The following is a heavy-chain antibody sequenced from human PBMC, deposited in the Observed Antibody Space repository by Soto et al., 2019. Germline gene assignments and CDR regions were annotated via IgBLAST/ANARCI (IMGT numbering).Heavy chain of an antibody. CDR1: GYTFTSYA. Sequence: ASVKVSCKASGYTFTSYAMHWVRQAPGQRLEWMGWINAGNGNTKYSQKFQGRVTITRDTSASTAYMELSSLRSEDTAVYYCASGEAIVAVLDANAVDALDIWGQGTMVTVSS. V-gene: IGHV1-3*01. CDR3: ASGEAIVAVLDANAVDALDI. CDR2: INAGNGNT. J-gene: IGHJ3*02. D-gene: IGHD2-15*01.